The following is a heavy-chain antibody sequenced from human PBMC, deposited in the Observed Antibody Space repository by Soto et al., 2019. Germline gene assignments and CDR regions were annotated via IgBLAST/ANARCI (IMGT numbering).Heavy chain of an antibody. CDR2: ISWNSGSI. V-gene: IGHV3-9*01. J-gene: IGHJ4*02. CDR1: GFTFDDYA. Sequence: EVPLVESGGGLVQPGRSLRLSCAASGFTFDDYAMHWVRQAPGKGLEWVSGISWNSGSIGYADSVKGRFTISRDNAKNSLYLQMNSLRAEDTALYYCAKGAYGDYGSTPDYWGQGTLVTVSS. D-gene: IGHD4-17*01. CDR3: AKGAYGDYGSTPDY.